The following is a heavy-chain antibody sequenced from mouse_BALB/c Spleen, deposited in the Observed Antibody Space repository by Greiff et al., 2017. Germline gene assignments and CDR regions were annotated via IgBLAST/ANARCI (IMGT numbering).Heavy chain of an antibody. CDR1: GDSITSCY. V-gene: IGHV3-8*02. J-gene: IGHJ3*01. D-gene: IGHD2-4*01. CDR2: ISYSGST. Sequence: EVMLVESGPSLVKPSQTLSLTCSVTGDSITSCYWNWIRKFPGNKLEYMGYISYSGSTYYNPSLKSRISITRDTSKNQYYLQLNSVTTEDTATYYCASLYYDYDKFAYWGQGTLVTVSA. CDR3: ASLYYDYDKFAY.